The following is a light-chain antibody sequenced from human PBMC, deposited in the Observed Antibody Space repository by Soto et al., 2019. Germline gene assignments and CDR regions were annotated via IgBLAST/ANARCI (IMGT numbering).Light chain of an antibody. CDR2: AAS. CDR3: QQANSFPLT. CDR1: QGISSW. Sequence: DIQMTQSPASLSSYLLDIVTITCRASQGISSWLAWYQQKPGKAPNLLIYAASSLHSGVPSRFSGSGSGTDFTLTISSLQPEDFATYYCQQANSFPLTFGGGTKVDIK. V-gene: IGKV1-12*01. J-gene: IGKJ4*01.